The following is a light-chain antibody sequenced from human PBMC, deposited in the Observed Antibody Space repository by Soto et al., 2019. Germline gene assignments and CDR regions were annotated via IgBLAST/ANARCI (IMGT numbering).Light chain of an antibody. CDR1: QSISSW. V-gene: IGKV1-5*03. Sequence: DIQMTQSPSTLSASVGDRVTITCRASQSISSWLAWYQQKPGKAPNLLIYKASTLESGVPSRFSGSGSGTEFTLTVGSLQPDDFATYYCQQYDSYPLTFGGGTKVDIK. CDR3: QQYDSYPLT. CDR2: KAS. J-gene: IGKJ4*01.